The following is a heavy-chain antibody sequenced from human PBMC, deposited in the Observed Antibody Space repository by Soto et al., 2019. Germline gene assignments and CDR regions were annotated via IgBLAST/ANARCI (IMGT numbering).Heavy chain of an antibody. Sequence: SETLSLTCNVSGSSISSAYYWGWVRQPPGRGLEWIGSVFHRGTTYYNPSLMSRVTISLDTSKNQFSLKLSSVTAADTAVYYCASDFWTGYPLFEYWGQGALVTV. CDR1: GSSISSAYY. CDR3: ASDFWTGYPLFEY. CDR2: VFHRGTT. V-gene: IGHV4-38-2*02. J-gene: IGHJ4*02. D-gene: IGHD3-3*01.